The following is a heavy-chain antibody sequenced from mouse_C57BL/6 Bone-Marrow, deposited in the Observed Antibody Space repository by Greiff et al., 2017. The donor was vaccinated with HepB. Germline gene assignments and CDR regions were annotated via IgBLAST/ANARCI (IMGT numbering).Heavy chain of an antibody. D-gene: IGHD2-3*01. Sequence: VKLQQSGPGLVQPSQSLSITCTVSGFSLTSYGVHWVRQSPGKGLEWLGVIWRGGSTDYNAAFMSRLSITKDNSKSQVFFKMNSLQADDTAIYYCAKDDGYSYYAMDYWGQGTSVTVSS. J-gene: IGHJ4*01. CDR2: IWRGGST. CDR3: AKDDGYSYYAMDY. V-gene: IGHV2-5*01. CDR1: GFSLTSYG.